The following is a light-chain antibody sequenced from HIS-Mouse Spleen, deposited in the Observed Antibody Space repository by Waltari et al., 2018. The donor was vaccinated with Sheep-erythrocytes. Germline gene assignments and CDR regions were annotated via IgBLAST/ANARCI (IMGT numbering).Light chain of an antibody. V-gene: IGLV2-11*01. CDR2: DVS. CDR1: SSDVGGYNY. J-gene: IGLJ1*01. CDR3: CSYAGSYNYV. Sequence: QSALTQPRSVSGSPGQSVTISCTGTSSDVGGYNYVSWYQQHPGKAPKLMSYDVSKRPSGVPYRFSGSKSGNTASLTISGLQAEDEADYYCCSYAGSYNYVFGTGTKVTVL.